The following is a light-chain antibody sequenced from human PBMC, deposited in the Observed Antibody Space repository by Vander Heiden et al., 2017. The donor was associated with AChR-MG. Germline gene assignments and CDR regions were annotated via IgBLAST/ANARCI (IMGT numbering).Light chain of an antibody. Sequence: QSALTQPASVSGSPGQSITISCTGTSSDVGSYNLVSWYQQHPGKAPKLMSYEVSKRPSGVSNRFSGSKSGNTASLTISGLQAEDEADYYCCTYAGSSTFVVFGTGTKVTVL. V-gene: IGLV2-23*02. CDR3: CTYAGSSTFVV. J-gene: IGLJ1*01. CDR1: SSDVGSYNL. CDR2: EVS.